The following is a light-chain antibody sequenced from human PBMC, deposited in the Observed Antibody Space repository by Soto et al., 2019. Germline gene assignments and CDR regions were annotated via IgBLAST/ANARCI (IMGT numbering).Light chain of an antibody. CDR2: EVT. Sequence: QSVLTQPPSASGSPGQSVTISCTGTSSDVGAYKYVSWYQQYPGKAPKLMIYEVTKRPSGVPDRFSGSKSGNTASLTVSGLQAEDEAGYYCTSYVGNDIWVFGGGTRSPS. CDR3: TSYVGNDIWV. J-gene: IGLJ3*02. V-gene: IGLV2-8*01. CDR1: SSDVGAYKY.